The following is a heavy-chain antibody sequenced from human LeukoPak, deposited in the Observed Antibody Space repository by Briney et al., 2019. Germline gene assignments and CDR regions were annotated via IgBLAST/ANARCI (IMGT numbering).Heavy chain of an antibody. J-gene: IGHJ4*02. D-gene: IGHD2-2*01. Sequence: GGSLRLSCAASGFTFSSYWMSWVRQAPGKGLEWVSAISGSGGSTYYADSVKGRFTISRDNSKNTLYLQMNSLRAEDTAVYYCAKDRDIVVVPAFVYWGQGTLVTVSS. CDR2: ISGSGGST. CDR1: GFTFSSYW. V-gene: IGHV3-23*01. CDR3: AKDRDIVVVPAFVY.